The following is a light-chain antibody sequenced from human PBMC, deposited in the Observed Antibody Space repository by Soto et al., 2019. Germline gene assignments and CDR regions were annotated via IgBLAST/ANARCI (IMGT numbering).Light chain of an antibody. V-gene: IGLV2-8*01. CDR2: EVN. CDR3: TSYAGGNNA. J-gene: IGLJ1*01. Sequence: QSALTQPPSASGAPGQSVSISCTGTSSDVGGYNYVSWYQQYPGKVPKLMVYEVNKRPSGVPDRFSGSKSGNTASLTVSGLQAGDEADYYCTSYAGGNNAFGPGTNLTVL. CDR1: SSDVGGYNY.